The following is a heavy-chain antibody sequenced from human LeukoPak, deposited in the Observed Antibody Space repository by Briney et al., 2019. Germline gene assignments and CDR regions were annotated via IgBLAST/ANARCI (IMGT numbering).Heavy chain of an antibody. CDR1: GFTFSDYA. D-gene: IGHD4-17*01. CDR3: AKSTSVPTNHDY. J-gene: IGHJ4*02. V-gene: IGHV3-23*01. Sequence: AGSLRLSCVASGFTFSDYAMSWVRQPPGKGLEWVSTISGSGGTTYYADSLTGRFTISRDNSKNTLYLQMNSLRAEDTAVYYCAKSTSVPTNHDYWGQGTLVTVSS. CDR2: ISGSGGTT.